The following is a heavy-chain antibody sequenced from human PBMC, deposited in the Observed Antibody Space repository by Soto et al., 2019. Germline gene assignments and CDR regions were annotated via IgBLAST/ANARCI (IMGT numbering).Heavy chain of an antibody. J-gene: IGHJ4*02. CDR1: GYSFNYYS. CDR2: ITAANGNT. CDR3: VRAAGPSDS. V-gene: IGHV1-3*01. Sequence: QVQLVQSGAEVKKPGASVKISCRASGYSFNYYSIHWVRQAPGQSLEWMGWITAANGNTKYSQKFQGRVTLTRDTSASTAYMEVNRLTSEDTAIYYCVRAAGPSDSWGQGTLVTVSS. D-gene: IGHD6-13*01.